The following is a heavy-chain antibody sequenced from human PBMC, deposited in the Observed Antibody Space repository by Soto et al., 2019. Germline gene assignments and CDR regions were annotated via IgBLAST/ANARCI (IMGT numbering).Heavy chain of an antibody. CDR3: AKEAEYSSGWYFDY. V-gene: IGHV3-23*01. CDR2: ISGGGGST. J-gene: IGHJ4*02. D-gene: IGHD6-19*01. CDR1: GFTFSNYA. Sequence: EVHLLESGGGLVQPGGSLRLSCAASGFTFSNYAMSWVRQAPGKGLEWVSSISGGGGSTYYADSVKGRFTISRDNSKNTLFLQMNSLRADDTAVYYCAKEAEYSSGWYFDYWGQGTLVTVSS.